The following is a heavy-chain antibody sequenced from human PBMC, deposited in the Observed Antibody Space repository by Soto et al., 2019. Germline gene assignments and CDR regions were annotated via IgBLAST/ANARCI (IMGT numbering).Heavy chain of an antibody. J-gene: IGHJ6*02. CDR2: ISGSGGST. V-gene: IGHV3-23*01. CDR3: AKSLGARIVVVPAALRNPNYYYGMDV. Sequence: GGSLRLSCAASGFTFSSYAMSWVRQAPGKGLEWVSAISGSGGSTYYADSAKGRFTISRDNSKNTLYLQMNSLRAEDTAVYYCAKSLGARIVVVPAALRNPNYYYGMDVWGQGTTVTVSS. D-gene: IGHD2-2*01. CDR1: GFTFSSYA.